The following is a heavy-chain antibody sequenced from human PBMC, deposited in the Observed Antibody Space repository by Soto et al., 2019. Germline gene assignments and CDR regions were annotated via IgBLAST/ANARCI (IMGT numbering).Heavy chain of an antibody. CDR2: SSPAFGTA. Sequence: QVVLVQSGAEVKEPGSSVKVSCKVSGDTFSRYTISWVRQAPGDGLEWFGGSSPAFGTASYAQNFKCRVSLSADTSTTTAYMELSSLRSDDTALYYCAGRRFETYSKSYHTLSLDVWGQGTTVTVSS. J-gene: IGHJ6*02. CDR1: GDTFSRYT. V-gene: IGHV1-69*06. CDR3: AGRRFETYSKSYHTLSLDV. D-gene: IGHD2-2*01.